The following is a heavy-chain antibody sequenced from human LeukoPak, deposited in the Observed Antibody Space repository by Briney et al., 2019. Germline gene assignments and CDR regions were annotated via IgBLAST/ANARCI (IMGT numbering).Heavy chain of an antibody. V-gene: IGHV4-30-2*01. J-gene: IGHJ5*02. CDR3: ARVLLLTGQDWFDP. Sequence: SQILSLTCAVSGGYISSGGYSWSWIRQPPGKGLEWIGYIYHSGSTYYNPSLKSRVTISVDRSKNQFSLKLSSVTAADTAVYYCARVLLLTGQDWFDPWGQGTLVTVSS. CDR1: GGYISSGGYS. D-gene: IGHD1-26*01. CDR2: IYHSGST.